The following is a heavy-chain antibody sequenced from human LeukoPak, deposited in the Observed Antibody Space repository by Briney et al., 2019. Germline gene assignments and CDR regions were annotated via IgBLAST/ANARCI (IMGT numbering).Heavy chain of an antibody. CDR2: ISAYNGNT. J-gene: IGHJ4*02. CDR1: GYTFTSYY. V-gene: IGHV1-18*04. CDR3: ARITMVRGVIRSLFHFDY. D-gene: IGHD3-10*01. Sequence: ASVKVSCKASGYTFTSYYMHWVRQAPGQGLEWMGWISAYNGNTNYAQKLQGRVTMATDTSTSTAYMELRSLRSDDTAVYYCARITMVRGVIRSLFHFDYWGQGTLVTVSS.